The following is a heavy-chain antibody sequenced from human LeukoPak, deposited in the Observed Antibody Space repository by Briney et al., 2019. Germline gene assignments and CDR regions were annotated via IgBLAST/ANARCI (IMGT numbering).Heavy chain of an antibody. D-gene: IGHD2-21*02. V-gene: IGHV1-18*01. CDR1: GYTFTSYG. CDR2: ISTYSGNT. Sequence: ASVKVPCKASGYTFTSYGISWVRQAPGQGLEWMGWISTYSGNTNYAQKLQGRITMTIETSTSTAYMELRSLRSDDTAVYYCARGGSRVVTYGNFDYWGQGTLVTVSS. CDR3: ARGGSRVVTYGNFDY. J-gene: IGHJ4*02.